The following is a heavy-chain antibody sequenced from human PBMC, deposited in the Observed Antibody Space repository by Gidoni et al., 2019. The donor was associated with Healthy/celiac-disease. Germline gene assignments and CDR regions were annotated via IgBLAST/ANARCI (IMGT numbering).Heavy chain of an antibody. J-gene: IGHJ6*02. CDR3: AKDLWFGEVGTVIGGMDV. V-gene: IGHV3-23*01. Sequence: PVKGLEWVSAISGSGGSTYYADSVKGRFTISRDNSKNTLYLQMNSLRAEDTAVYYCAKDLWFGEVGTVIGGMDVWGQGTTVTVSS. D-gene: IGHD3-10*01. CDR2: ISGSGGST.